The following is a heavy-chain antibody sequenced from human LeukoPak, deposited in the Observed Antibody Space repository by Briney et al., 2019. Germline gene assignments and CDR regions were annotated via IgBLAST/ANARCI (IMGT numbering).Heavy chain of an antibody. CDR1: GGSISSSSYY. CDR2: IYYSGST. CDR3: ARGFPVTRGYSYGPIDY. D-gene: IGHD5-18*01. Sequence: SETLSLTCTVSGGSISSSSYYWGWIRQPPGKGLEWIGSIYYSGSTYYNPSLKSRVTISVDSSKNQFSLKLSSVTAADTAVYYCARGFPVTRGYSYGPIDYWGQGTLVTVSS. V-gene: IGHV4-39*01. J-gene: IGHJ4*02.